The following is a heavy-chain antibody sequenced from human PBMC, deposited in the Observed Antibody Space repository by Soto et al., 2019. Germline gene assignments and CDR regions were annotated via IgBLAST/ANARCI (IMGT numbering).Heavy chain of an antibody. CDR1: GYTFTSYD. Sequence: GASVKVSCKASGYTFTSYDINWVRQATGQGLEWKGWMNPNSGNTGYAQKIQGRVTMTRNTSISTAYMELSSLRSEDTAVYYCARRTLFWERYFDYWGQGTLVTVSS. J-gene: IGHJ4*02. CDR3: ARRTLFWERYFDY. CDR2: MNPNSGNT. V-gene: IGHV1-8*01. D-gene: IGHD3-9*01.